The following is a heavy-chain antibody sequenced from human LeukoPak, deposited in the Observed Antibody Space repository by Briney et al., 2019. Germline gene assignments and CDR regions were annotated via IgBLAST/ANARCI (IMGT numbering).Heavy chain of an antibody. Sequence: ASVKVSCKASGYTFTSYGISWVRQAPGQGLEWMGWISAYNGNTKYPQKLQGRVTMTTDTSTSTAYMELRSLRSDDTAVYYCVKDAFTVGYLVSISCYNVDWGQGALVTVSS. CDR3: VKDAFTVGYLVSISCYNVD. CDR1: GYTFTSYG. D-gene: IGHD2-2*02. CDR2: ISAYNGNT. V-gene: IGHV1-18*01. J-gene: IGHJ4*02.